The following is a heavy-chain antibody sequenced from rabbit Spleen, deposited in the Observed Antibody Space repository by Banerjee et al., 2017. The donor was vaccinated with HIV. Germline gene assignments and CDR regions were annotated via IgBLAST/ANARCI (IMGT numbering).Heavy chain of an antibody. V-gene: IGHV1S45*01. D-gene: IGHD1-1*01. CDR2: VDVGSSGFT. CDR1: GFSFNFNNY. J-gene: IGHJ6*01. Sequence: QQQLVESGGGLVQPEGSLTLTCKASGFSFNFNNYMCWVRQAPGKGLEWIGCVDVGSSGFTYFASWAKGRFTISKTSSTTVTLQMTSLTAADTATYFCARDTSSSFSSYGMDLWGPGTLVTVS. CDR3: ARDTSSSFSSYGMDL.